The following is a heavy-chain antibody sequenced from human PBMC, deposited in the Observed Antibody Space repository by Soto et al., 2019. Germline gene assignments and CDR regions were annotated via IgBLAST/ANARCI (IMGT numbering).Heavy chain of an antibody. J-gene: IGHJ4*02. D-gene: IGHD3-3*01. CDR3: ATPVVRFLEWTTDY. V-gene: IGHV3-48*02. Sequence: PGGSLRLSCAASGFTFSSYSMNWVRQAPGKGLEWISYITNGGTTIYYADSVKGRFTISRDNAKNSLYLHMSSLRDDDTAVYYCATPVVRFLEWTTDYWGQGTLVTSPQ. CDR1: GFTFSSYS. CDR2: ITNGGTTI.